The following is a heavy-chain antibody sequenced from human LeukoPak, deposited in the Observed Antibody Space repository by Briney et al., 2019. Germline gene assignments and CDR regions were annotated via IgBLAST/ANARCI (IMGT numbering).Heavy chain of an antibody. CDR3: ARSKPATVVTRDYWYFDL. V-gene: IGHV4-59*01. Sequence: PSETLSLTCTVSGGSISSYYWSWLRQPPGKGLEWIGYIYYSGSTNYNPSLKSRVTISVDTSKNQFSLKLSSVTAADTAVYYCARSKPATVVTRDYWYFDLWGRGTLVTVSS. CDR1: GGSISSYY. D-gene: IGHD4-23*01. CDR2: IYYSGST. J-gene: IGHJ2*01.